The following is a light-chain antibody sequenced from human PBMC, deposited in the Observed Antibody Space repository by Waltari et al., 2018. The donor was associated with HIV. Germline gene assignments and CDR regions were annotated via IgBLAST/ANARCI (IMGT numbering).Light chain of an antibody. CDR2: AAS. Sequence: DIQLTQSPSFLSASIGDRVTITWRASEDINEFLAWYQQKPGVAPKLLIYAASTLEDEVPSRFSGSGSGTDFTLTISSLQPEDFATYFCQQLNTYPPDTFGPGTKLEI. V-gene: IGKV1-9*01. CDR3: QQLNTYPPDT. J-gene: IGKJ2*01. CDR1: EDINEF.